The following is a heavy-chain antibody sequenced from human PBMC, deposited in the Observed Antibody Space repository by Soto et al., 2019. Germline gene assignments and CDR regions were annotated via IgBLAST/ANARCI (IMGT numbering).Heavy chain of an antibody. Sequence: PGGSLRLSCAAAGLPFINYGMHWVRQAPGKGLEWVAVISYDGSNKYYADSVKGRFTISRDNSKNTLYLQMNSLRAEDTAVYYCAKGGVLGPKLNWFDPWGQGTLVTVSS. D-gene: IGHD3-3*02. CDR2: ISYDGSNK. CDR1: GLPFINYG. J-gene: IGHJ5*02. CDR3: AKGGVLGPKLNWFDP. V-gene: IGHV3-30*18.